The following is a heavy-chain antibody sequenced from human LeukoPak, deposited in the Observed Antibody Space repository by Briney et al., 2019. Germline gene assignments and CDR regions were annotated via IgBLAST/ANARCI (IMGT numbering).Heavy chain of an antibody. J-gene: IGHJ4*02. Sequence: STNYNPSLKSRVTISVDTSKNQFSLKLSSVTAADTAVYYCAREALYYDILTGYYRGYYFDYWGQGTLVSVSS. CDR2: ST. CDR3: AREALYYDILTGYYRGYYFDY. V-gene: IGHV4-34*01. D-gene: IGHD3-9*01.